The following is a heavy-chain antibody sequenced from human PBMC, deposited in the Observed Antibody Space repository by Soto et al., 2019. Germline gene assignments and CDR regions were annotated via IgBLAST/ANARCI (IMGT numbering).Heavy chain of an antibody. CDR3: ASSCGDYSLFNY. Sequence: QVQLQQWGAGLLKPSETLSLTCAVYGGSFSGYYWSWIRQPPGKGLAWIGEINHSGSTNYNTSLKSRVTISVDTSKNRFSLKLSSVTAAETAVYYCASSCGDYSLFNYWGQGTLVTVSS. J-gene: IGHJ4*02. CDR1: GGSFSGYY. CDR2: INHSGST. D-gene: IGHD4-17*01. V-gene: IGHV4-34*01.